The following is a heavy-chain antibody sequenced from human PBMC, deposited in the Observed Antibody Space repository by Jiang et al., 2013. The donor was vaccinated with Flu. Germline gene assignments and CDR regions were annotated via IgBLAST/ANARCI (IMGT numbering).Heavy chain of an antibody. V-gene: IGHV3-74*03. CDR3: VRDRGSAILDP. D-gene: IGHD2-21*01. Sequence: GGGSVQPGGSLRLSCTVSGFTFSDHWMHWVRQAPGRGLEWLAQISSDVSHATYADSVRGRFTISRDNAKNTLYLQMHSLRVDDTAIYYCVRDRGSAILDPWGQGTLVTVSS. CDR2: ISSDVSHA. J-gene: IGHJ5*02. CDR1: GFTFSDHW.